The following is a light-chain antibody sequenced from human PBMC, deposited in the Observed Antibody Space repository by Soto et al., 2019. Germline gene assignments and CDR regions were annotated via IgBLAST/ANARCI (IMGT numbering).Light chain of an antibody. J-gene: IGKJ4*01. CDR1: QSVLYSSNNKNY. Sequence: DLLLTQSPDSLAVSLGERATINCKSSQSVLYSSNNKNYLAWYQQKPGQPPKLLIYWASTRESGVPDRFSGSGSGTDFTLTISSLQAEDVAVYYCQQYYSTPFTFGGGTKVDIK. V-gene: IGKV4-1*01. CDR2: WAS. CDR3: QQYYSTPFT.